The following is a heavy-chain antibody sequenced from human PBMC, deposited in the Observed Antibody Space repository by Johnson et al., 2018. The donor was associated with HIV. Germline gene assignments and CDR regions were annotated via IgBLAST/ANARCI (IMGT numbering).Heavy chain of an antibody. CDR3: AKLHCAGGVCDYDILYDAFDV. Sequence: QVQLVESGGGVVQPGRSLRLSCAASGFTFSSYAMHWVRQAPGKGLVWVSRSTSDGSNQYYLDSVKGRFTISRDQSKSMVYLQMISLRAEDTAVYYCAKLHCAGGVCDYDILYDAFDVWGQGTVVTVSS. J-gene: IGHJ3*01. D-gene: IGHD2-8*02. CDR2: STSDGSNQ. CDR1: GFTFSSYA. V-gene: IGHV3-30*18.